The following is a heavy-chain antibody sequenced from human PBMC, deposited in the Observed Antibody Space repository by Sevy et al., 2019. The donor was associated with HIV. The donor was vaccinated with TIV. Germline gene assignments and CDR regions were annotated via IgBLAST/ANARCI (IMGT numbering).Heavy chain of an antibody. CDR1: GFTFSSYW. V-gene: IGHV3-7*01. J-gene: IGHJ3*02. D-gene: IGHD5-12*01. CDR2: IKQDGSEK. CDR3: ATLSNGYNLRGAFDI. Sequence: GGSLRLSCAASGFTFSSYWMSWVRQAPGKGLGWVANIKQDGSEKYYVDSVKGRFTISRDNAKNSLYLQMNSLRAEDTAVYYCATLSNGYNLRGAFDIWGQGTMVTVSS.